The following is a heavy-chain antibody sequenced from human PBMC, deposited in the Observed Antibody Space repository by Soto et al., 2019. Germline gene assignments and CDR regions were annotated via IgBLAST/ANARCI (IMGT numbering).Heavy chain of an antibody. CDR3: AKVLRDTIFGVVITSYYYYGMDV. CDR2: ISGSGGST. D-gene: IGHD3-3*01. J-gene: IGHJ6*02. Sequence: PGGSLRLSCAASGFTFSSYAMSWVRQAPGKGLEWVSAISGSGGSTYYAESVKGRFTISRDNSKNTLYLQMNSLRAEDTVVYYCAKVLRDTIFGVVITSYYYYGMDVWGQGTTVTVSS. CDR1: GFTFSSYA. V-gene: IGHV3-23*01.